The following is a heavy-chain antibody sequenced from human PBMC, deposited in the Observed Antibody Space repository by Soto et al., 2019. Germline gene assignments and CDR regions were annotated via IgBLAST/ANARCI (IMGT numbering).Heavy chain of an antibody. V-gene: IGHV1-69*08. CDR2: IVPILDLL. CDR3: ARDAGSGWYNRK. D-gene: IGHD1-20*01. CDR1: GGTFGSQS. Sequence: QVQLVQSGAEVKKPGSSVKVSCQASGGTFGSQSFTWVRQAPGQGLEWMGRIVPILDLLNYSQKFQDRLTITADKSTSTAYMELSSLTHDDTALYYCARDAGSGWYNRKWGQGTLVTVS. J-gene: IGHJ4*02.